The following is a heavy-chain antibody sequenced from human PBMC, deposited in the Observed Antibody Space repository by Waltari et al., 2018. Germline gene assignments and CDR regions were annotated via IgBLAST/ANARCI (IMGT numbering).Heavy chain of an antibody. CDR3: AGAGGNSFDY. CDR2: LYTSGHT. CDR1: GASISSYY. Sequence: QVQLQESGPGLVKPSETLSLICTVSGASISSYYWSWIRQPAGKGLEWIGRLYTSGHTIYNPSHKSRVTMSVDTSKNQFSLKLTSVTAADTAVYYCAGAGGNSFDYWGQGTLVTVSS. D-gene: IGHD3-10*01. V-gene: IGHV4-4*07. J-gene: IGHJ4*02.